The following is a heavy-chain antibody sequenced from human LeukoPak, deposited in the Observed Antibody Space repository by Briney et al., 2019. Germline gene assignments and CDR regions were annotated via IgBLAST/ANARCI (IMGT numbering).Heavy chain of an antibody. J-gene: IGHJ5*02. V-gene: IGHV4-31*03. CDR1: GGSITTGGYY. Sequence: SQTLSLTCTVSGGSITTGGYYWSWICQHPGKGLEWIGNIYYSGSTYFNPSLKSRLTISVDTSKNQFSLNLSSMTAADTAVYYCTRVQGNWFDTWGQGTLVTVSS. CDR3: TRVQGNWFDT. CDR2: IYYSGST.